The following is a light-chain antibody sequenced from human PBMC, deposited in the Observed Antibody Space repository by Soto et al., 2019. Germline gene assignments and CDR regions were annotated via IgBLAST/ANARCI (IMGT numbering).Light chain of an antibody. CDR3: QQTKNIPYT. Sequence: DIQMTQSPSSLSASVGDRVTITCRASQSITTYLNWYQQKPGKAPKLLICAASNLQSGVPSRFTGSGSGTDFALTISSLQPEDFATYYCQQTKNIPYTFGQRTKLEI. CDR1: QSITTY. CDR2: AAS. V-gene: IGKV1-39*01. J-gene: IGKJ2*01.